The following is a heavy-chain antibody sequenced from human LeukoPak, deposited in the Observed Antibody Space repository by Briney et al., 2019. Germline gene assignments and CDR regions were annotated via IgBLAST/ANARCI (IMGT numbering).Heavy chain of an antibody. Sequence: GGSLRLSCAACGFNFCNYAMLWVRQAPGKGLEWVSDISGSGGSTYYADSVKGRFTISRDNSKNTLYLQMNSLRAEDTAVYYCAKNTERTTLPFIPAPVNLDYWGQGTLVTVSS. J-gene: IGHJ4*02. CDR1: GFNFCNYA. D-gene: IGHD4-17*01. CDR3: AKNTERTTLPFIPAPVNLDY. CDR2: ISGSGGST. V-gene: IGHV3-23*01.